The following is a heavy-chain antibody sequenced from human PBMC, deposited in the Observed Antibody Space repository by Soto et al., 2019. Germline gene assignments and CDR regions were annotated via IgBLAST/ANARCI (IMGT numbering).Heavy chain of an antibody. V-gene: IGHV4-39*01. CDR1: GGSISSSSYY. D-gene: IGHD3-3*01. Sequence: SETLSLTCTVSGGSISSSSYYWGWIRQPPGKGLEWIGSIYYSGSTYYNPSLKSRVTISVDTSKNQFSLKLGSVTAADTAVYYRARPPRYYDFWSGYYTPPDYYYYMDVWGKGPTLPVSS. J-gene: IGHJ6*03. CDR2: IYYSGST. CDR3: ARPPRYYDFWSGYYTPPDYYYYMDV.